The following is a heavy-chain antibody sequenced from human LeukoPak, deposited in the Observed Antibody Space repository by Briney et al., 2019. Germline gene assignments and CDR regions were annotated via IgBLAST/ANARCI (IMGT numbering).Heavy chain of an antibody. Sequence: SETLSLTCTVSGGSISSYYWSWIRQPPGKGLEWIGYIYYSGSTNYNPSLKSRVTISVDTSKNQFSLKLSSVTAADTAMYYCARHGGDYGDMYYFDYWGQGTLVTVSS. CDR2: IYYSGST. D-gene: IGHD4-17*01. CDR3: ARHGGDYGDMYYFDY. V-gene: IGHV4-59*08. J-gene: IGHJ4*02. CDR1: GGSISSYY.